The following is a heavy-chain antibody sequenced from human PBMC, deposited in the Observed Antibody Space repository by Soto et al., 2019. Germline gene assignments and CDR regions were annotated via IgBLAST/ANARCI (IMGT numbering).Heavy chain of an antibody. V-gene: IGHV3-23*01. CDR3: AKGYSTSFAC. D-gene: IGHD6-6*01. Sequence: EEQLLQSGGGLVQPGGSLRLFCSASGFTFSSYAMSWVRQTPGQGLEWVSGISGSGGTTYYADSVKGRFTISRENSKNTLYLQMNSLRAEDTAVYYCAKGYSTSFACWGQGTLVTVSS. J-gene: IGHJ4*02. CDR2: ISGSGGTT. CDR1: GFTFSSYA.